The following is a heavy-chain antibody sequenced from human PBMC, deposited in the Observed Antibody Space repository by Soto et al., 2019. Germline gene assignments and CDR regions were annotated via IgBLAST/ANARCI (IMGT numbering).Heavy chain of an antibody. D-gene: IGHD3-10*01. Sequence: DVQLVEAGGGLVQPGRSLRLSCAASGFTFDDFSMHWVRQAPGKGLEWVSGITWNSGSIGYADSAKGRFTISRDNARNSLYLQMTSLRVEDTALYYCAEEVAGWFDPWGQGTLVTVSS. CDR3: AEEVAGWFDP. V-gene: IGHV3-9*01. CDR1: GFTFDDFS. J-gene: IGHJ5*02. CDR2: ITWNSGSI.